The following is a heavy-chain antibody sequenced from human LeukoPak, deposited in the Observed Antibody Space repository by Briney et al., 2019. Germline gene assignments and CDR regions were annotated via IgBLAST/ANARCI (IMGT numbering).Heavy chain of an antibody. V-gene: IGHV3-30*02. J-gene: IGHJ4*02. Sequence: PGGSLRLSCTASGFTFGDYAMSWVRQAPGKGLEWVAFIRYDGSNKYYADSVKGRFTISRDNSKNTLYLQMNSLRTEDTAVYYCAKGPHYVDIFTAPRGWGQGTLVTVSS. CDR2: IRYDGSNK. D-gene: IGHD3-9*01. CDR3: AKGPHYVDIFTAPRG. CDR1: GFTFGDYA.